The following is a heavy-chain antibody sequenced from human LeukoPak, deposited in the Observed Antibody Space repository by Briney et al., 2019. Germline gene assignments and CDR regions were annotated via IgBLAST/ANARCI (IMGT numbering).Heavy chain of an antibody. CDR3: AGGPPRFFYYMDV. CDR2: ISAYNGNT. V-gene: IGHV1-18*01. D-gene: IGHD3-3*01. CDR1: GYTFTSYG. J-gene: IGHJ6*03. Sequence: ASVKVSCKASGYTFTSYGINWVRQAPGQGLEWMGWISAYNGNTNYAQKLQGRVTMTTDTSTSTAYMELRSLSSEDTAVYYCAGGPPRFFYYMDVWGTGTAVTVSS.